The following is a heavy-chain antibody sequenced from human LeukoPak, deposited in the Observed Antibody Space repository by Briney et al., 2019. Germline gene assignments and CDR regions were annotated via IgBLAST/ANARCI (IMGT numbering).Heavy chain of an antibody. CDR3: ARGLQMSYDFWSGYYSINWFDP. CDR1: GGSISSYY. V-gene: IGHV4-59*01. CDR2: IYYSGST. J-gene: IGHJ5*02. D-gene: IGHD3-3*01. Sequence: SETLSLTCTVSGGSISSYYWSWIRQPPGKGLEWIGYIYYSGSTNYNPSLKSRVTISVDTSKNQISLKLSSVTAADTAVYYCARGLQMSYDFWSGYYSINWFDPWGQGTLVTVSS.